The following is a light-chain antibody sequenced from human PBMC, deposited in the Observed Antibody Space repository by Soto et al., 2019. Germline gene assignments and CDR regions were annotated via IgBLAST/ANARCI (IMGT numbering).Light chain of an antibody. Sequence: IQMTQSPSTLSASVGDRVAITCRASQSIGIWLAWYQQKPGKAPRFLIYTASTLESGVLSRFSGSGSGTEFTLTISSLQPDDFATYYCQQYKDYSWTFGQGTNVEVK. CDR3: QQYKDYSWT. CDR2: TAS. J-gene: IGKJ1*01. V-gene: IGKV1-5*03. CDR1: QSIGIW.